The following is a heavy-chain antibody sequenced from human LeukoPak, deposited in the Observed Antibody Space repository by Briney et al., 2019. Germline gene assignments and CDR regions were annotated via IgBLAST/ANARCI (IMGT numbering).Heavy chain of an antibody. V-gene: IGHV4-34*01. CDR3: ARPNFLGVMTAPSAFDI. CDR1: GGSFSGYY. D-gene: IGHD2-21*02. Sequence: NPSETLSLTCAVYGGSFSGYYWSWIRQPPGKGLEWIGEINHSGSTNYNPSLKSRVTISVDTSKNQFSLKLSSVTAADTAVYYCARPNFLGVMTAPSAFDIWGQGTMVTVSS. CDR2: INHSGST. J-gene: IGHJ3*02.